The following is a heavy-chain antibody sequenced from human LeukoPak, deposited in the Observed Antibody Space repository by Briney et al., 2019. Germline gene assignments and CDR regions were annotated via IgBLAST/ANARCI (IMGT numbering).Heavy chain of an antibody. CDR2: ISGSGGST. V-gene: IGHV3-23*01. CDR1: GFDFTNYA. Sequence: GGSLRLSCAASGFDFTNYAMSWVRQAPGKGLEWVSAISGSGGSTYYADSVKGRFTISRDNSKNTLYLQMNSLRAEDTAVYYCAKESSSALDYWGQGTLVTVSS. D-gene: IGHD6-6*01. CDR3: AKESSSALDY. J-gene: IGHJ4*02.